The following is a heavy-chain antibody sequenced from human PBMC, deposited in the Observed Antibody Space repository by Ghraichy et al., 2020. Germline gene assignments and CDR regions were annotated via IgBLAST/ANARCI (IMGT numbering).Heavy chain of an antibody. Sequence: SQTLSLTCTVSGGSISSSSYYWGWIRQPPGKGLEWIGSIYYSGSTYYNPSLKSRVTISVDTSKNQFSLKLSSVTAADTAVYYCARLRDWVRGAFDIRGQGTMVTVSS. CDR1: GGSISSSSYY. D-gene: IGHD3-9*01. CDR2: IYYSGST. CDR3: ARLRDWVRGAFDI. J-gene: IGHJ3*02. V-gene: IGHV4-39*01.